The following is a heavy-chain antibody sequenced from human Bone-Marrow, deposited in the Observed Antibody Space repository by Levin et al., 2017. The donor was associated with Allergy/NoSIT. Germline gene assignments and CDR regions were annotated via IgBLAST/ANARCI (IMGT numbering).Heavy chain of an antibody. J-gene: IGHJ4*02. D-gene: IGHD3-16*01. V-gene: IGHV3-64D*06. CDR1: GFTFSSYA. CDR2: ISSNGGST. Sequence: GESLKISCSASGFTFSSYAMHWVRQAPGKGLEYVSAISSNGGSTYYADSVKGRFTISRDNSKNTLYLQMSSLRAEDTAVYYCVKDFGGATGFDYWGQGTLVTVSS. CDR3: VKDFGGATGFDY.